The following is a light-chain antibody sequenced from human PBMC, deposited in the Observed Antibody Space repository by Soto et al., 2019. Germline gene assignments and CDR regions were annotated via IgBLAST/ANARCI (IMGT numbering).Light chain of an antibody. CDR3: QQYESYPIT. J-gene: IGKJ4*01. Sequence: DSQMTQYPSTLSASIGERVTIHSCAGQRIIAWLSWYQQKPATAPKLLISNASTLQSTVPPRFSGSGSVTEFALTISSLQPDDFASYYCQQYESYPITFGGGTKVEIK. V-gene: IGKV1-5*03. CDR2: NAS. CDR1: QRIIAW.